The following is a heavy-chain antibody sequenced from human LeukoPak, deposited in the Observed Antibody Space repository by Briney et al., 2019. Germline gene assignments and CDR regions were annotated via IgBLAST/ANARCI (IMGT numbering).Heavy chain of an antibody. V-gene: IGHV4-4*07. CDR1: GGSISGYY. CDR3: ARDFEVCSGGNCYPTIDY. CDR2: IYTSGST. J-gene: IGHJ4*02. Sequence: SETQSLTCTVSGGSISGYYWSWIRQPASKRLEYIGRIYTSGSTIYNPSLKSRVAMSVDTSKNQFSLKLISVTTADTAVYYCARDFEVCSGGNCYPTIDYWGQGTLVTVSS. D-gene: IGHD2-15*01.